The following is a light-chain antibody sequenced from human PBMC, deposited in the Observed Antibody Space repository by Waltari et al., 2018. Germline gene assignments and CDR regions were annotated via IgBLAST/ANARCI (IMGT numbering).Light chain of an antibody. CDR3: QQYYSHPPT. V-gene: IGKV1-8*01. CDR1: QGISSY. Sequence: AIQMTQSPSSLSASAGDRVTITCRASQGISSYLNWYQQKPGKAPKFLIYAASTLQSGVPSRFSGSGSGTDFTLTISCLQSEDFASYYCQQYYSHPPTFGQGTKVENK. CDR2: AAS. J-gene: IGKJ1*01.